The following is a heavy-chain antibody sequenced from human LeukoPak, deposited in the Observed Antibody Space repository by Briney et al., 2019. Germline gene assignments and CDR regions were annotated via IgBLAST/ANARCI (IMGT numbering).Heavy chain of an antibody. D-gene: IGHD3-3*01. V-gene: IGHV3-33*01. CDR1: GFTFSTYG. Sequence: GGSLRLSCAASGFTFSTYGMHWIRQAPGKGLEWVAVIWYDGSNKYYADSVRGRFTISRDNFKNTLYLQMNSLRAEDTAVYYCARDLEIGSSSYYFDYWGQGTLVTVSS. CDR2: IWYDGSNK. J-gene: IGHJ4*02. CDR3: ARDLEIGSSSYYFDY.